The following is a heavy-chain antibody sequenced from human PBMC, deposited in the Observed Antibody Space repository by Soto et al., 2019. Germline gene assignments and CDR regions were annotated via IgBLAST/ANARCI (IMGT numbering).Heavy chain of an antibody. D-gene: IGHD1-7*01. CDR1: GFTFSSYA. V-gene: IGHV3-30-3*01. CDR3: ARAAITGTTHYYYGMDV. Sequence: GSLRLSCAASGFTFSSYAMHWVRQAPGKGLEWVAVISYDGSNKYYADSVKGRSTISRDNSKNTLYLQMNSLRAEDTAVYYCARAAITGTTHYYYGMDVWGQGTTVTVSS. CDR2: ISYDGSNK. J-gene: IGHJ6*02.